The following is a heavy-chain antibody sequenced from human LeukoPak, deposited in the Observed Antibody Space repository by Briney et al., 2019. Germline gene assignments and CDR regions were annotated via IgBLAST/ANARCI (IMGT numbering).Heavy chain of an antibody. CDR1: GGSISSRSYY. J-gene: IGHJ4*02. Sequence: SETLSLTCTVSGGSISSRSYYWGWIRQPPGKGLEWIGSIYYSGSTYYNPSLQSRVTISVDTSKNQFSLKLNSVTAADTAVYYCARSKDIRMGSKRGIEMDYWGQGTLVTVSS. D-gene: IGHD5-24*01. CDR2: IYYSGST. V-gene: IGHV4-39*01. CDR3: ARSKDIRMGSKRGIEMDY.